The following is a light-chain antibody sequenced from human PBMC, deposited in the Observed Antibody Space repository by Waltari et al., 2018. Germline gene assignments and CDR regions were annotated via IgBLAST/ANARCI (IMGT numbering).Light chain of an antibody. V-gene: IGKV4-1*01. CDR1: QSVLYSSNNKNY. CDR3: QQYYSTPPT. J-gene: IGKJ2*01. Sequence: DIVMTQSPDSLAVSLGERATINCKSSQSVLYSSNNKNYLAWYQQKPGLPPKLLIYWASTRESGVPDRCSGSGSGTDFTLTISSLQAEDVAVYYCQQYYSTPPTFGQGTKLEIK. CDR2: WAS.